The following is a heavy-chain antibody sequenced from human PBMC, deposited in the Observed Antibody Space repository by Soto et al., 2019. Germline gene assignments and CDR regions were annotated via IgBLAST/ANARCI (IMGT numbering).Heavy chain of an antibody. Sequence: GESLKISCAASGFTFSDYYMSWIRQAPGKGLEWVSYISSSGSTIYYAESVKGRFTISRDNAKNSLYLQMNSLRAEDTDVYYCARATDSSGYHDAFDIWGQGTMVTVSS. CDR3: ARATDSSGYHDAFDI. D-gene: IGHD3-22*01. CDR2: ISSSGSTI. V-gene: IGHV3-11*01. CDR1: GFTFSDYY. J-gene: IGHJ3*02.